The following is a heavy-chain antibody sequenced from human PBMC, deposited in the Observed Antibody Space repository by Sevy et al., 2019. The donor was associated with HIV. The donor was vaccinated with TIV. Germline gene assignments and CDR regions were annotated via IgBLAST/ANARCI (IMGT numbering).Heavy chain of an antibody. CDR3: ARGRVGDSSRWYGGFDV. CDR1: GGSINSGGYS. V-gene: IGHV4-30-2*01. Sequence: SETLSLTCAVSGGSINSGGYSWSWIRQPPGKGLEWIGYIFQSGATYYIPSLQSRVSISVDMSKNQFSLNLRSVTAADTAGYYCARGRVGDSSRWYGGFDVWGQGTMVTVSS. J-gene: IGHJ3*01. D-gene: IGHD6-13*01. CDR2: IFQSGAT.